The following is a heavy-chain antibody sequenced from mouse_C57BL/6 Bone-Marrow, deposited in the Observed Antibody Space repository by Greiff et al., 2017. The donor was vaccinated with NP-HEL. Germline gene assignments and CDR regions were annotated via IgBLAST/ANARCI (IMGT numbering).Heavy chain of an antibody. CDR1: GFTFSSYA. J-gene: IGHJ4*01. CDR2: ISSGGDYI. D-gene: IGHD1-1*01. Sequence: EVQVVESGEGLVKPGGSLKLSCAASGFTFSSYAMSWVRQTPEKRLEWVAYISSGGDYIYYADTVKGRFTISRDNARNTLYLQMSSLKSEDTAMYYGTSHYYGSSHLYYAMDYWGQGTSVTVSS. V-gene: IGHV5-9-1*02. CDR3: TSHYYGSSHLYYAMDY.